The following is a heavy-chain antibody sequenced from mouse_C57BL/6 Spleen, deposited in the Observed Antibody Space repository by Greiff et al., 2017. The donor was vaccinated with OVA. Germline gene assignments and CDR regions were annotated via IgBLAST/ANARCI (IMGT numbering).Heavy chain of an antibody. J-gene: IGHJ1*03. CDR3: TRWGYYYGSSGYFDV. D-gene: IGHD1-1*01. V-gene: IGHV5-9-1*02. Sequence: EVKLMESGEGLVKPGGSLKLSCAASGFTFSSYAMSWVRQTPEKRLEWVAYISSGGDYIYYADTVKGRFTISRDNARNTLYLQMSSLKSEDTAMYYCTRWGYYYGSSGYFDVWGTGTTVTVSS. CDR1: GFTFSSYA. CDR2: ISSGGDYI.